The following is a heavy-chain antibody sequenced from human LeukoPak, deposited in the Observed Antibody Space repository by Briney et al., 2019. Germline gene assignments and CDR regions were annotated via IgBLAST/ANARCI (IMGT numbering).Heavy chain of an antibody. CDR1: DFTFSSYD. V-gene: IGHV3-7*03. Sequence: PGGSLRLSCAASDFTFSSYDMHWVRQAPGRGLEWVANTKQDGSERNYADSVKGRFTISRDNAQNSLYLQMNTLRVEDTAVYYCARAPTETTRLAASWGQGTLVTVSS. J-gene: IGHJ4*02. CDR3: ARAPTETTRLAAS. D-gene: IGHD4-17*01. CDR2: TKQDGSER.